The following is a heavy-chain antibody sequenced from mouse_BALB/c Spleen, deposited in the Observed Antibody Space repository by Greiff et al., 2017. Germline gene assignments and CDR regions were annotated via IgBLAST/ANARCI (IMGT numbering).Heavy chain of an antibody. CDR3: ARQNGYYGMDY. Sequence: DVKLVESGGGLVQPGGSLKLSCAASGFTFSSYTMSWVRQNPEKRLEWVAYISNGGGSTYYPDTVKGRFTISRDNAKNTLYLQMSSLKSEDTAMYYCARQNGYYGMDYWGQGTSVTVSS. CDR2: ISNGGGST. J-gene: IGHJ4*01. CDR1: GFTFSSYT. V-gene: IGHV5-12-2*01.